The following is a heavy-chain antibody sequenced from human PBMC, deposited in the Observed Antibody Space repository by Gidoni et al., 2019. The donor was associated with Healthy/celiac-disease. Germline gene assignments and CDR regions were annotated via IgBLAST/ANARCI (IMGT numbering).Heavy chain of an antibody. CDR3: AREYSGYDFGAFDI. Sequence: SRDNSKNTLYLQMNSLRAEDTAVYYCAREYSGYDFGAFDIWGQGTMVTVSS. D-gene: IGHD5-12*01. V-gene: IGHV3-30*01. J-gene: IGHJ3*02.